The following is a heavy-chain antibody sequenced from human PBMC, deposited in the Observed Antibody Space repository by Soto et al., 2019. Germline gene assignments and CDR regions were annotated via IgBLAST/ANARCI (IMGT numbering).Heavy chain of an antibody. V-gene: IGHV3-53*01. D-gene: IGHD1-1*01. CDR3: ATWHEREHAYDV. CDR1: GLTVSGKKY. CDR2: LYDVDVS. J-gene: IGHJ3*01. Sequence: DVQLVECGGGLMQPGESLRLSCAASGLTVSGKKYVAWVRQAPGKGLEWVSALYDVDVSFYADSVKGRFTTSSDSSKTTVYLQMNGLRPDDTAVYYCATWHEREHAYDVWGQGTTVTVSS.